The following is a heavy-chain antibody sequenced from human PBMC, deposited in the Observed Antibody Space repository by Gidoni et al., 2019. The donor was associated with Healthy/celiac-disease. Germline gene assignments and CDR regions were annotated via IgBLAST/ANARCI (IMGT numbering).Heavy chain of an antibody. CDR2: INHSGST. CDR3: ARGWTVVMRIDY. Sequence: QVQLQQWGAGLLKPSETLSLTCAVYGGSFSGYYWSWIRQPPGKGLEWIGEINHSGSTNYNPSLKSRVTISVDTSKNQFSLKLSSVTAADTAVYYCARGWTVVMRIDYWGQGTLVTVSS. CDR1: GGSFSGYY. D-gene: IGHD2-15*01. V-gene: IGHV4-34*01. J-gene: IGHJ4*02.